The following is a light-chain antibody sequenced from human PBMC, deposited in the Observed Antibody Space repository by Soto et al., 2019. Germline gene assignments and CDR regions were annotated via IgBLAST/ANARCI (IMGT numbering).Light chain of an antibody. CDR1: QSVSNY. J-gene: IGKJ1*01. Sequence: EIVLTQSPATLSLSPGDRATLSCRASQSVSNYLAWYQQKPGQAPRLLIYDASNRATGIPARFSGGGSGTDFTLTISSLDPEDFAVYFCQQYGSPPQTFGQGTKVDIK. CDR3: QQYGSPPQT. V-gene: IGKV3-11*01. CDR2: DAS.